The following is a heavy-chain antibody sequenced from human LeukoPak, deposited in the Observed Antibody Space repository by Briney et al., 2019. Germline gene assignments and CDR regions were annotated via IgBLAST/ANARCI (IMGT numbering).Heavy chain of an antibody. Sequence: GGSLRLSCAAAGFTFSSHAMNWVRQAPGKGLEWVSSISSSSSYIYYADSVKGRFTISRDNAKNSLYLQMNSLRAEDTAVYYCARDRSCSSTSCYTGGHYYYYMDVWGKGTTVTVSS. CDR2: ISSSSSYI. D-gene: IGHD2-2*02. V-gene: IGHV3-21*01. CDR3: ARDRSCSSTSCYTGGHYYYYMDV. J-gene: IGHJ6*03. CDR1: GFTFSSHA.